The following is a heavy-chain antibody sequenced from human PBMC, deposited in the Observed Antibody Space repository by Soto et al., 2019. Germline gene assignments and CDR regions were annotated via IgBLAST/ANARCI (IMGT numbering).Heavy chain of an antibody. Sequence: SETLSLTCTVSGGSISNDYWSWIRQPPGKGLERIGYIYYIGSTNYNPSLKSRVTISVDTSKNQFSLNLRSVTAADTAVYYCARCVRHGFCSSTCCYYDYYMGVWGKGTTVTVSS. J-gene: IGHJ6*03. CDR3: ARCVRHGFCSSTCCYYDYYMGV. CDR2: IYYIGST. V-gene: IGHV4-59*01. CDR1: GGSISNDY. D-gene: IGHD2-2*03.